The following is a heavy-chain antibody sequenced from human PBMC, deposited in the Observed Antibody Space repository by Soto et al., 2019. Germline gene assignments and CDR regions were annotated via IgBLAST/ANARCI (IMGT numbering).Heavy chain of an antibody. Sequence: GGSLRLSCAASGFTFDDYTMHWVRQAPGKGLEWVSLISWDGGSTYYADSVKGRFTISRDNSKNSLYLQMNSLRTEDTALYYCAKDGMVRGVNGWFDPWGQGTLVTVSS. V-gene: IGHV3-43*01. CDR2: ISWDGGST. J-gene: IGHJ5*02. CDR1: GFTFDDYT. D-gene: IGHD3-10*01. CDR3: AKDGMVRGVNGWFDP.